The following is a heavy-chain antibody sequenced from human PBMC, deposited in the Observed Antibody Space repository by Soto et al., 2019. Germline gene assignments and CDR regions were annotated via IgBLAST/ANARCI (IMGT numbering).Heavy chain of an antibody. V-gene: IGHV4-30-2*01. CDR2: IYHSGST. J-gene: IGHJ6*02. CDR3: ARDGGYYDIRMDV. D-gene: IGHD3-9*01. Sequence: PSETLSLHCTGSGCSMSSGGYSGSWIRQPPGKGLEWIGYIYHSGSTYYNPSLKSRVTISVDRSKNQFSLKLSSVTAADTAVYYCARDGGYYDIRMDVWGQGTTVTVSS. CDR1: GCSMSSGGYS.